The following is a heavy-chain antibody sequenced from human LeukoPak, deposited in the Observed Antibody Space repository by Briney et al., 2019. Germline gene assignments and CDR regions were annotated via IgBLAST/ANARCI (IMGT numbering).Heavy chain of an antibody. Sequence: PGGSLGLSCAASGFTFCSYWMSRVRQAPGKGLEWVANIKQDGSEKYYVDSVKGRFTISRDNAKNSLYLQMNSLRAEDTAVYYCARDGIVVVVAENWFDPWGQGTLVTVSS. J-gene: IGHJ5*02. V-gene: IGHV3-7*01. CDR1: GFTFCSYW. D-gene: IGHD2-15*01. CDR2: IKQDGSEK. CDR3: ARDGIVVVVAENWFDP.